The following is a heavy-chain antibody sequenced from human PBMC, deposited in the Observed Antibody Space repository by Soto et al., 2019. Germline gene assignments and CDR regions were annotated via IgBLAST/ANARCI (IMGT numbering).Heavy chain of an antibody. CDR3: LIVGGTRT. D-gene: IGHD1-26*01. V-gene: IGHV3-72*01. CDR2: IRNKANYYTT. CDR1: GFPFSDLY. J-gene: IGHJ5*02. Sequence: EVQVVESGGGLVQPGGSLRLSCAASGFPFSDLYIDWVRQAPGKGLEWVARIRNKANYYTTDYAASVKGRFTISRDDSKNSVYLQMNSLTPEDTAVYYCLIVGGTRTWGQGTLVSVSS.